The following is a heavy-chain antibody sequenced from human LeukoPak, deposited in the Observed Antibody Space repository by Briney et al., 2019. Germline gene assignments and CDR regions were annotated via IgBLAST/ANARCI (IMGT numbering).Heavy chain of an antibody. D-gene: IGHD3-22*01. CDR1: GDSISSCSYY. Sequence: PSETLCLTCTVSGDSISSCSYYWVWLRQPPGKGLEWLASIHYTGSTYYNPSLKSRVTISVDTSKNQFSLKLSSVTAADTAMYYCARYWGPYDNSGAYFDYWGQRTLVTVS. CDR2: IHYTGST. V-gene: IGHV4-39*01. CDR3: ARYWGPYDNSGAYFDY. J-gene: IGHJ4*02.